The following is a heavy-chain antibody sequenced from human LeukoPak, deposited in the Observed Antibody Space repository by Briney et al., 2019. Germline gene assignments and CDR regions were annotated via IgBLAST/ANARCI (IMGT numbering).Heavy chain of an antibody. CDR2: ISSSSSYI. J-gene: IGHJ6*03. D-gene: IGHD6-13*01. CDR3: ARDTTYSSSWYVLDYYYYYMDV. V-gene: IGHV3-21*01. Sequence: PGGSLRLSCAASGFTFSSYSMNWVRQAPGKGLEWVSSISSSSSYIYYADSVKGGFTISRDNAKNSLYLQMNSLRAEDTAVYYCARDTTYSSSWYVLDYYYYYMDVWGKGTTVTVSS. CDR1: GFTFSSYS.